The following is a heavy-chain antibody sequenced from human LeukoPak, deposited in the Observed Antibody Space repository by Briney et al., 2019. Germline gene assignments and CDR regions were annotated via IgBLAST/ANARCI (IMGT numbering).Heavy chain of an antibody. CDR2: INHSGST. V-gene: IGHV4-34*01. J-gene: IGHJ5*02. D-gene: IGHD6-13*01. CDR1: GGSFSGYY. CDR3: ARGTTAGYSSSWYSWFDP. Sequence: SETLSLTCAVYGGSFSGYYWSWLRQPPGKGLEWIGEINHSGSTNYKPSLKSRVTISVDTSKNQFSLKLSSVTAADTAVYYCARGTTAGYSSSWYSWFDPWGQGTLVTVSS.